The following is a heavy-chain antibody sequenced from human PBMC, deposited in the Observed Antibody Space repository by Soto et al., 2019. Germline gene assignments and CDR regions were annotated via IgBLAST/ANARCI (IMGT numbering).Heavy chain of an antibody. Sequence: QVQLQQWGAGLLKPSETLSLTCAVYGGSFSGYYWGWIRQPPGKGLEWIGEINQSGSTNYNPSLKSRVTISVDTSKNQFSLKLSSVTAADTAVHYCARTYSSSWSPFEYWGQGTLVTVSS. CDR2: INQSGST. D-gene: IGHD6-13*01. J-gene: IGHJ4*02. CDR1: GGSFSGYY. V-gene: IGHV4-34*01. CDR3: ARTYSSSWSPFEY.